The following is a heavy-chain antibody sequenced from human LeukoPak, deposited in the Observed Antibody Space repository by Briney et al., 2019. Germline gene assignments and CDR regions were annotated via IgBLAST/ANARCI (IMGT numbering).Heavy chain of an antibody. CDR1: GFSFSDFG. V-gene: IGHV3-30*02. Sequence: PGGSLRLSCAASGFSFSDFGMHWIRQAPGKGLEWVTLIRSDGGSTYYADSVKGRFTISRDTSKNTLYLQMNSLRVEDTAVYYCAKDRDDYGNDFWGQGILVTVST. CDR2: IRSDGGST. J-gene: IGHJ4*02. D-gene: IGHD4-11*01. CDR3: AKDRDDYGNDF.